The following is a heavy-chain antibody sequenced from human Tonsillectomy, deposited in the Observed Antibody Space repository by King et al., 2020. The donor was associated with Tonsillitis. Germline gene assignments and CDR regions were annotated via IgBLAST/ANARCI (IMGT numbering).Heavy chain of an antibody. CDR1: GFTFSSYA. J-gene: IGHJ4*02. CDR2: ISYDGSNK. Sequence: VQLVESGVGVVQPGRSLRLSCAASGFTFSSYAMHWVRQAPGKGLEWVAVISYDGSNKYYADSVKGRFTISRDNSKIKLYLQMNSLRAEDTAVYYCARDGRELTGDYYFDYWGQGTLVTVSS. V-gene: IGHV3-30-3*01. D-gene: IGHD7-27*01. CDR3: ARDGRELTGDYYFDY.